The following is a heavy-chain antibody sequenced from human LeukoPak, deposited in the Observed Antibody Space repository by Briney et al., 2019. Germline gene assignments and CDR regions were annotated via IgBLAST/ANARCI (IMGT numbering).Heavy chain of an antibody. CDR3: ARGLRDGYSPARLDY. CDR2: IYPGDSDT. Sequence: GESLKISCKGSGYSFTSYWIGWVRQMPGKGLEWMGIIYPGDSDTRYSPSFQGQVTISADKSISTAYLQWSSLKASDTAMYYCARGLRDGYSPARLDYWGQGTLVTVSS. J-gene: IGHJ4*02. V-gene: IGHV5-51*01. CDR1: GYSFTSYW. D-gene: IGHD5-24*01.